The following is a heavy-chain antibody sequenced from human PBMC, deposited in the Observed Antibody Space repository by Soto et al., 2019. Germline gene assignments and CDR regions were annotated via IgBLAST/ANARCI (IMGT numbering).Heavy chain of an antibody. CDR3: ARVVPGAEAWFGP. J-gene: IGHJ5*02. CDR1: GYTFSNYG. Sequence: QVQLVQSGGEVKRPGASVKVSCKTSGYTFSNYGITWVRQAPGQPLEWLGWISLYSDGTNYAQKFQGSVSMTTDTSTTTAYMELRSLRSDDTAVYYCARVVPGAEAWFGPWGQGTLVIVSS. CDR2: ISLYSDGT. D-gene: IGHD2-2*01. V-gene: IGHV1-18*01.